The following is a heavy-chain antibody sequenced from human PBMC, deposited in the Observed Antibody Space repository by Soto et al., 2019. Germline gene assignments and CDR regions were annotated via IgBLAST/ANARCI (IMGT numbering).Heavy chain of an antibody. CDR2: IHHSGGT. Sequence: SETLSLTCAVSGASIRSTHWWTWVRQSPGKGLEWVGEIHHSGGTNYNPSLKSRVSISVDKSKNQFSLTLKSVTAADTAVYYCARHKARALPAPSRWFDPWAQGTLVT. J-gene: IGHJ5*02. CDR1: GASIRSTHW. CDR3: ARHKARALPAPSRWFDP. V-gene: IGHV4-4*02. D-gene: IGHD2-2*01.